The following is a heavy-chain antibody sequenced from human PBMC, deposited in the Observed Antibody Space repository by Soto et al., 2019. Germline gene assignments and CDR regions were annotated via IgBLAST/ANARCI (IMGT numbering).Heavy chain of an antibody. V-gene: IGHV3-23*01. D-gene: IGHD6-13*01. J-gene: IGHJ2*01. Sequence: EVQLLESGGGLVQPGGSLRLSCAASGFTFSSYAMSWVRQAPGKGLEWVSAISGSGGSTYYADSVKGRFTISIDKSKNTLYLLMNSLRDEATVVEYRAKERWYGMNWYFDFWCRGTLVTVSS. CDR2: ISGSGGST. CDR3: AKERWYGMNWYFDF. CDR1: GFTFSSYA.